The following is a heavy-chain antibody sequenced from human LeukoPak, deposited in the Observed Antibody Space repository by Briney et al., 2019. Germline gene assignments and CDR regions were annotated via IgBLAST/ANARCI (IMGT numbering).Heavy chain of an antibody. CDR1: GYTVTGYY. J-gene: IGHJ5*02. CDR2: INPNSGGT. Sequence: GSVKVSCKASGYTVTGYYMHWVRQAPGQGLEWMGWINPNSGGTNYAQKVQGRVTMTRHTSISTDYMELSRLRSDDTAVYYCARVLGCYYDSSGHRGGWFDPWGQGTLVTVSS. CDR3: ARVLGCYYDSSGHRGGWFDP. V-gene: IGHV1-2*02. D-gene: IGHD3-22*01.